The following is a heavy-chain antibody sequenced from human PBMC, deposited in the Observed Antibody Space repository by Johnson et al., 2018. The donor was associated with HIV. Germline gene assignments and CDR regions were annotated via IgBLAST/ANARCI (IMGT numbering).Heavy chain of an antibody. D-gene: IGHD3-3*02. Sequence: EVQLVESGGGWVQPGRSLRLSCTDSGFNFGDYAMTWVRQAPGKGLEWVGFIRSKAYGETKEYAASVKGRFTISRDDSKSIAYLQMNSLRNEDTAVYYCARGARTHQSLLGAFDIWGQGTMVTVSS. CDR1: GFNFGDYA. V-gene: IGHV3-49*04. CDR2: IRSKAYGETK. CDR3: ARGARTHQSLLGAFDI. J-gene: IGHJ3*02.